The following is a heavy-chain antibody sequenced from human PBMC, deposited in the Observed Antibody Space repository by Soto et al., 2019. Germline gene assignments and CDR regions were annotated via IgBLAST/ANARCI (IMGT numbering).Heavy chain of an antibody. V-gene: IGHV3-33*01. D-gene: IGHD3-10*01. CDR1: GFTFSTYG. CDR3: ARKAFGEISYYYYGMDV. CDR2: IWSGGSNK. J-gene: IGHJ6*02. Sequence: QVQLVESGGGVVQPGRSLRLSCAASGFTFSTYGMHWVRQAPGKGLEWVAVIWSGGSNKYYADSVKGRFTISRDNSKNTRYLQRNSLRAEDTAVYYCARKAFGEISYYYYGMDVWGQGTTVTVSS.